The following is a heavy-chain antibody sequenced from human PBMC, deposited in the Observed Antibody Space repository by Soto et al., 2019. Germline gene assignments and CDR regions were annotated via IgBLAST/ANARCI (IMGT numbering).Heavy chain of an antibody. CDR3: ASVEGSGSYYNAEFYYMDV. J-gene: IGHJ6*03. Sequence: EVQLVESGGGLVQPGGSLRLSCAASGFTVSSNYMSWVRQAPGKGLEWVSVIYSGGSTYYADSVKGRFTISRDNSKNTLYLQMNSLRAEDTAVYYCASVEGSGSYYNAEFYYMDVWGKGTTVTVSS. CDR2: IYSGGST. CDR1: GFTVSSNY. V-gene: IGHV3-66*01. D-gene: IGHD3-10*01.